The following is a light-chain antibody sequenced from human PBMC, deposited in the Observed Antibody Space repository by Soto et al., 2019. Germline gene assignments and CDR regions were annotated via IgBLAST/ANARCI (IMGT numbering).Light chain of an antibody. CDR1: QSVSSSY. CDR2: GAS. CDR3: QQYGSSPFT. J-gene: IGKJ3*01. V-gene: IGKV3-20*01. Sequence: EIVLTQSPGTLSLSAGERATLSCRASQSVSSSYLAWYQQKPGQAPRLLIYGASSRATGIPDRFSGSGSGTDFTLTISSLEPADFAVYYCQQYGSSPFTFGPGTKVDIK.